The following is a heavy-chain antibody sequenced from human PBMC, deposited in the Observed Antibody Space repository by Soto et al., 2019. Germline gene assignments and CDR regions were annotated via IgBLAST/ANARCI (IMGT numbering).Heavy chain of an antibody. V-gene: IGHV1-69*01. D-gene: IGHD1-26*01. CDR3: ATGLVGPTLERDY. J-gene: IGHJ4*02. Sequence: QVQLVQSGAEVKKPGSSVKVSCKASGGTFSSYAISWVRQAPGQGREWMGGITPICGTANDAQKFQGRVTITADESTSTAYMELSSLRSEDTAVYYCATGLVGPTLERDYWGQGTLVTVSS. CDR2: ITPICGTA. CDR1: GGTFSSYA.